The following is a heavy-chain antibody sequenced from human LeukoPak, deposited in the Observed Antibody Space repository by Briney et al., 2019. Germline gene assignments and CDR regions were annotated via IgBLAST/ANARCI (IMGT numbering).Heavy chain of an antibody. V-gene: IGHV3-9*01. CDR3: AKASDRTGFRGANEFDY. Sequence: GGSLRLSCAASGFTFDDYAMHWVRQAPGKGLEWVSGISWNSGSIGYADSVKGRFTISRDNAKNSLYLQMNSLRAEDTALYYCAKASDRTGFRGANEFDYWGQGTLVTVSS. D-gene: IGHD3-10*01. CDR1: GFTFDDYA. CDR2: ISWNSGSI. J-gene: IGHJ4*02.